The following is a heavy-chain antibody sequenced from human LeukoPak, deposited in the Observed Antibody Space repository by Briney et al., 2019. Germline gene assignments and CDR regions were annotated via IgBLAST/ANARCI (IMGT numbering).Heavy chain of an antibody. CDR3: ARTHAGLNSSGWPY. Sequence: EASVKVSCKASGYTFTSYDINWVRQATGQGLEWMGRIIPILGIANYAQKFQGRVTITADKSTSTAYMELSSLRSEDTAVYYCARTHAGLNSSGWPYWGQGTLVTVSS. J-gene: IGHJ4*02. D-gene: IGHD6-19*01. V-gene: IGHV1-69*04. CDR2: IIPILGIA. CDR1: GYTFTSYD.